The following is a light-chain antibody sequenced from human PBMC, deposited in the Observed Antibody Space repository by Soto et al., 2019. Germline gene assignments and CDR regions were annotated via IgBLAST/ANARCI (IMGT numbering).Light chain of an antibody. V-gene: IGKV3-20*01. Sequence: EIVLTQSPGTLSLSPGARAPLSCRASQSVSSSYLAWYQQKPGQAPRLLIYGASSRATGIPDRFSGSGSGTDFTLTISRLEPEDFAVYYCQQYGSSPTFGHGTKVDIK. CDR3: QQYGSSPT. J-gene: IGKJ1*01. CDR1: QSVSSSY. CDR2: GAS.